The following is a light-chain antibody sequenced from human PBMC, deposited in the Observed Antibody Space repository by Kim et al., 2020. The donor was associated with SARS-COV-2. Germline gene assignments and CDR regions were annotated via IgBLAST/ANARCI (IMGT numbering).Light chain of an antibody. V-gene: IGKV1-39*01. CDR2: AAS. J-gene: IGKJ2*01. CDR1: QSISSY. Sequence: SASVGERVNITCRASQSISSYLNWYQQKPGKAPKLLIYAASSLQSGVPSRFSGSGSGTDFTLTISSLQPEDFATYYCQQSYSTQYTFGQGTKLEI. CDR3: QQSYSTQYT.